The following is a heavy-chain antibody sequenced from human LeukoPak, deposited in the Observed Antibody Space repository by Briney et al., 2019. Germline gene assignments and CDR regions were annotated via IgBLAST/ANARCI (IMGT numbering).Heavy chain of an antibody. CDR2: ISSSSSYI. V-gene: IGHV3-21*01. D-gene: IGHD2-2*01. CDR3: ARVGRYCSSTSCFSGYYYYYYMDV. CDR1: GFTFSSYS. J-gene: IGHJ6*03. Sequence: GGSLRLSCAASGFTFSSYSMNWVRQAPGKVLEWVSSISSSSSYIYYADSVKGRFTISRDNAKNSLYLQMNSLRAEDTAVYYCARVGRYCSSTSCFSGYYYYYYMDVWGKGTTVTVSS.